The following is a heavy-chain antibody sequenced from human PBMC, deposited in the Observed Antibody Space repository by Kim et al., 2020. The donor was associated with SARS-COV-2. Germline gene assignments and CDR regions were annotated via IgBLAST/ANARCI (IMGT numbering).Heavy chain of an antibody. D-gene: IGHD6-13*01. J-gene: IGHJ4*02. Sequence: SETLSLTCTVSGGSISSSSYYWGWIRQPPGKGLEWIGSIYYSGSTYYNPSLKSRVTISVDTSKNQFSLKLSSVTAADTAVYYCAGSRIAAASGDYWGQGTLVTVSS. V-gene: IGHV4-39*01. CDR1: GGSISSSSYY. CDR2: IYYSGST. CDR3: AGSRIAAASGDY.